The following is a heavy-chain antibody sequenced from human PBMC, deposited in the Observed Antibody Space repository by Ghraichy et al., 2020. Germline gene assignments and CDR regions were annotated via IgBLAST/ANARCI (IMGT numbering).Heavy chain of an antibody. J-gene: IGHJ6*02. CDR1: GGSISSSDSSSEYY. CDR2: ISYRGST. CDR3: TRHAYFYDSRAFMDV. Sequence: SETLSLTCTVSGGSISSSDSSSEYYCAWVRQAPGKGLEWIGTISYRGSTSYLPSLRSRITLSVHTSNNQFSLKLTSVTAADTAVYYCTRHAYFYDSRAFMDVWGQGTAVTVSS. V-gene: IGHV4-39*01. D-gene: IGHD3-22*01.